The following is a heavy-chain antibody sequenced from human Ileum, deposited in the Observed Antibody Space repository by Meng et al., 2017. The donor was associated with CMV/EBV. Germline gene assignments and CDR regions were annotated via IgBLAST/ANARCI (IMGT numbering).Heavy chain of an antibody. Sequence: SGGTISDYNWWTWVRQPPGKGVEWIGEVSHTGTIQYNPSLKSRVVISVDGSKNQFSLKLSSVAAADTAVYSCAKKNPGSPARFDPWGQGILVTVSS. CDR3: AKKNPGSPARFDP. CDR1: GGTISDYNW. J-gene: IGHJ5*02. D-gene: IGHD1-26*01. V-gene: IGHV4-4*01. CDR2: VSHTGTI.